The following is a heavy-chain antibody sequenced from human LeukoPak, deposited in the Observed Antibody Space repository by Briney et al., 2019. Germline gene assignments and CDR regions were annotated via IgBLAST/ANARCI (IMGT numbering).Heavy chain of an antibody. V-gene: IGHV3-74*01. Sequence: GGSLRLSCAASGFTFSRYWMYWVRQAPGRGLVWVSHTNSDGSSTGYADSVKGRFTISRDNSKNILYLQMNILRLEDTAVYYCANQKLSGSNLPGYWGQGIVVAVSS. J-gene: IGHJ4*02. CDR3: ANQKLSGSNLPGY. D-gene: IGHD3-10*01. CDR2: TNSDGSST. CDR1: GFTFSRYW.